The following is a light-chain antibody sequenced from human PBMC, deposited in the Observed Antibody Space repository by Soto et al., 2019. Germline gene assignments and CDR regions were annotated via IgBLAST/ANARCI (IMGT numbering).Light chain of an antibody. CDR3: AAWDDSLDGQGV. CDR1: SSNIGKNT. CDR2: SDN. V-gene: IGLV1-44*01. J-gene: IGLJ3*02. Sequence: QSVLTQPPSASGTPGQRVTISCSGSSSNIGKNTVNWYQQLPGTAPKLLIYSDNQRPSGFPDRFSGSKSGTSASLAISGLRSEDEAVYHCAAWDDSLDGQGVFGGGTQLTVL.